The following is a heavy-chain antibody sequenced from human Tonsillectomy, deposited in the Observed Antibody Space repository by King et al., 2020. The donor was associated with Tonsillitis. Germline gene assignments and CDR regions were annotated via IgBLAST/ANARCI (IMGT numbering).Heavy chain of an antibody. CDR2: IYHRGSI. CDR1: GGSISSSTYY. J-gene: IGHJ2*01. Sequence: QLQESGPGLVKPSQTLSLTCNFSGGSISSSTYYWSWIRQPPGKGLEWIGNIYHRGSIQYNPSLKSRITISVDTSKNQFSLKLRYVTAADTAVYYCARETPDGYNNYNFDLWGRGALVTVSS. CDR3: ARETPDGYNNYNFDL. D-gene: IGHD5-24*01. V-gene: IGHV4-61*01.